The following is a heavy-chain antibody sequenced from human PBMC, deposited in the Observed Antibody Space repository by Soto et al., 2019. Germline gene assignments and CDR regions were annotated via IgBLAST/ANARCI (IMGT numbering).Heavy chain of an antibody. CDR2: VYKTGNT. CDR3: ARAKDCSSSRCYSSPWFDP. J-gene: IGHJ5*02. D-gene: IGHD2-2*01. V-gene: IGHV4-59*01. Sequence: QVQLQESGPGLVEPSETLSLTCSASGGSITDFYWAWLRQSPGKGLVWIGHVYKTGNTYYNPSLKTRVTISIDTPNNQFSVKLTSVTSADTAVYYCARAKDCSSSRCYSSPWFDPWGQGILVTV. CDR1: GGSITDFY.